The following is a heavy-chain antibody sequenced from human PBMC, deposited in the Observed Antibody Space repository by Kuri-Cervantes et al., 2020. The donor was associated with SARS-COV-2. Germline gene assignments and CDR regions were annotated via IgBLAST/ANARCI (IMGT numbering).Heavy chain of an antibody. CDR2: ISGSGGST. D-gene: IGHD3-10*01. J-gene: IGHJ4*02. CDR1: GFTFSSYA. Sequence: GESLKISCAASGFTFSSYAMSWVRQAPGKGLEWASAISGSGGSTYYTDSVKGRFTISRDNSKNTLYLQMNSLRAEDMAVYYCAKEGTMVRGTPFDYWGQGTLVTVSS. CDR3: AKEGTMVRGTPFDY. V-gene: IGHV3-23*01.